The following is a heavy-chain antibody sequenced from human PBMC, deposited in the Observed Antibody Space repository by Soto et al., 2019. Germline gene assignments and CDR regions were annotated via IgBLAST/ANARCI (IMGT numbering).Heavy chain of an antibody. D-gene: IGHD3-10*01. CDR1: GYTFTSDY. CDR3: ARGVKGVNTVLVSRAKYGMDV. J-gene: IGHJ6*01. Sequence: ASVKVSCKASGYTFTSDYMHWVRQAPGQGLEWMGWINPNSGGTNYAQKFQGWVTMTRDTSISTAYMELSSVTAADTAVYYCARGVKGVNTVLVSRAKYGMDVWGKGTTVIVSS. CDR2: INPNSGGT. V-gene: IGHV1-2*04.